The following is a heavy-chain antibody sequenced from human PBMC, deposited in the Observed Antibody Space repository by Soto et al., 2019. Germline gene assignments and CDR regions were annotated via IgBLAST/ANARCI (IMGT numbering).Heavy chain of an antibody. D-gene: IGHD2-15*01. J-gene: IGHJ5*02. CDR2: IYHSGST. V-gene: IGHV4-59*01. CDR3: ARAGLTVVSRFPNWFDP. CDR1: GGSISSYY. Sequence: PSETLSLTCTVSGGSISSYYWSWIRQPPGKGLEWIGYIYHSGSTNYNPSLKSRVTISVDTSKNQYSLKLSSVTAADTAVYYCARAGLTVVSRFPNWFDPWGQGTLVTVSS.